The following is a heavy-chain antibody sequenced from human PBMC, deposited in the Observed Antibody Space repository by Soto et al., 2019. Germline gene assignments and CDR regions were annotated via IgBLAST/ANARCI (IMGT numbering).Heavy chain of an antibody. CDR2: INHSGST. CDR1: CGSFSGFY. Sequence: QVQLQQWGAGLLKPSETLSLTCAVYCGSFSGFYCSWIRQTPGKGLEWIGEINHSGSTNYNPSLKSRVTISVDTSKNPFSLKRSYVTAAATAVYYWARGGAGATENWFDPGGQGTLVTFAS. J-gene: IGHJ5*02. V-gene: IGHV4-34*01. D-gene: IGHD1-26*01. CDR3: ARGGAGATENWFDP.